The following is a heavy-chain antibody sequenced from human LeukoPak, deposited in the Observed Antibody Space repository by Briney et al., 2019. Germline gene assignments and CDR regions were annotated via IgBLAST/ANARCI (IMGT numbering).Heavy chain of an antibody. CDR2: IYHSGST. Sequence: KPSETLSLTCTVSGGSISSGGYYWSWIRQPPGKGLEWIEYIYHSGSTYYNPSLKSRVTISVDRSKNQFSLKLSSVTAADTAVYYCARERVQYSSSAPDWFDPWGQGTLVTVSS. J-gene: IGHJ5*02. CDR1: GGSISSGGYY. D-gene: IGHD6-13*01. V-gene: IGHV4-30-2*01. CDR3: ARERVQYSSSAPDWFDP.